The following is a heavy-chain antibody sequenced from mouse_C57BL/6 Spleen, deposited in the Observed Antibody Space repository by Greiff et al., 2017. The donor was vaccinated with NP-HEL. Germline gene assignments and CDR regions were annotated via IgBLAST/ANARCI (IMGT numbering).Heavy chain of an antibody. V-gene: IGHV1-69*01. J-gene: IGHJ4*01. D-gene: IGHD1-1*01. CDR2: LDPSDSYT. CDR1: GYTFTSYW. CDR3: ARRSSIYAMDY. Sequence: QVQLQQPGAELVMPGASVKLSCKASGYTFTSYWMHWVKQRPGQGLEWIGELDPSDSYTNYNQKFKGKSTLTVDKTSSTAYMQLRSLTSEDSSVYYCARRSSIYAMDYWGKGTSVTVSS.